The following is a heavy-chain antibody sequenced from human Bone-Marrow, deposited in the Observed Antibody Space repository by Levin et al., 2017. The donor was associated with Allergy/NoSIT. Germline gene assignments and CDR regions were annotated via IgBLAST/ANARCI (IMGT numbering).Heavy chain of an antibody. D-gene: IGHD4-17*01. V-gene: IGHV3-11*05. CDR3: SRGGDYGDNFDY. CDR2: ISGTSFYK. J-gene: IGHJ4*02. CDR1: GFTFSDYY. Sequence: KSGGSLRLSCVVSGFTFSDYYVNWIRQAPGKGLEWLSYISGTSFYKNYADSVKGRFTISRDNTKKSLYLQMNNLRVDDTAVYYCSRGGDYGDNFDYWGQGTLVTVSS.